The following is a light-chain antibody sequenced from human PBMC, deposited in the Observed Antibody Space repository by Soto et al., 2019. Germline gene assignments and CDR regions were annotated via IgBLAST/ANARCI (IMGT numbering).Light chain of an antibody. V-gene: IGKV1-33*01. CDR2: DAS. CDR3: QQYDNLPPCT. J-gene: IGKJ2*02. Sequence: GDRVTLTCQASQDISNYLNWYQQKPGKAPKLLIYDASNLETGVPSRFSGSGSGTDFTFTISSLQPEDIATYYCQQYDNLPPCTFDQATKLEIK. CDR1: QDISNY.